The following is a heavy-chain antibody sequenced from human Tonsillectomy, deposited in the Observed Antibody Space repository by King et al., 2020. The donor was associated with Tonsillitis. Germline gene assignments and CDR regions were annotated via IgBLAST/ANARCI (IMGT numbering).Heavy chain of an antibody. V-gene: IGHV1-2*02. J-gene: IGHJ4*02. CDR2: INPNSGGT. CDR1: GYTFTGYY. Sequence: QLVQSGAEVKKPGASVKVSCKASGYTFTGYYMHWVRQAPGQGLEWMGWINPNSGGTNYAQKFQGRVTMTRDTSISTVYMELSRLRSDDTAVYYCARTSTDLFWSGYGLGYWGQGTLVTVSS. D-gene: IGHD3-3*01. CDR3: ARTSTDLFWSGYGLGY.